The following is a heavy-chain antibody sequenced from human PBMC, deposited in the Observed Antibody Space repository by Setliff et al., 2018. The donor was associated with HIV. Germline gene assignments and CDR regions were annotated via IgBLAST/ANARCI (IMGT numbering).Heavy chain of an antibody. V-gene: IGHV1-24*01. J-gene: IGHJ3*02. CDR1: GYTLTELS. D-gene: IGHD3-22*01. CDR2: FDPQYDKT. Sequence: GASVKVSCKVSGYTLTELSIHWVRQAPGKGLEWMGGFDPQYDKTFYAQKFQGRVTMSEDTSTDTAYMELSSLRSEDTAVYYCVTRAYDSRGYLRSRVSGAAFDIWGQGTMVTVSS. CDR3: VTRAYDSRGYLRSRVSGAAFDI.